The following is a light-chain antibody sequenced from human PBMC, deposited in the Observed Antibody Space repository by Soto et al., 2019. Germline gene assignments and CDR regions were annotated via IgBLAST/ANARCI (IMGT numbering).Light chain of an antibody. CDR3: QQRKGRLT. J-gene: IGKJ4*01. CDR2: DAS. CDR1: QSVSNY. Sequence: DIVLTQSPATLSLSPGERDTLSCRASQSVSNYLAWYQQKPGQAPRLLIYDASNRAPGIPAMFSGSGSGADFSLTISSLEPEDFAVYYCQQRKGRLTFGGGTKVDIK. V-gene: IGKV3-11*01.